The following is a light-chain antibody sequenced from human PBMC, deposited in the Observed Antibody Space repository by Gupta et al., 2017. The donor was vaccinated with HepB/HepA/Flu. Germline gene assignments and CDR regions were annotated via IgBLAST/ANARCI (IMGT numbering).Light chain of an antibody. CDR3: AAWDDSRNEAV. CDR1: SSNIEVNN. V-gene: IGLV1-44*01. Sequence: QSVLTQPPSVSGTLGQRVIISCSGSSSNIEVNNVNWYQPFPGTAPKLLIYQNYHRPSGVPDRFSGSKYGTSASMAISGLQAEDDADYYCAAWDDSRNEAVFGGGTKLTVL. CDR2: QNY. J-gene: IGLJ2*01.